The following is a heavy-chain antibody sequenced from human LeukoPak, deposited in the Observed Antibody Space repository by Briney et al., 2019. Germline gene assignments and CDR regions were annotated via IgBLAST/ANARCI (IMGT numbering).Heavy chain of an antibody. CDR1: GGSISSSSYY. V-gene: IGHV4-39*01. J-gene: IGHJ6*03. CDR2: IYYSGST. Sequence: PSETLSLTCTVSGGSISSSSYYWGWIRQPPGKGLEWIGSIYYSGSTYYNPSLKSRVTISVDTSKNQFSLKLSSVTAADTAVYYCARRPSGAHMDVWGKGTTVTISS. D-gene: IGHD4-17*01. CDR3: ARRPSGAHMDV.